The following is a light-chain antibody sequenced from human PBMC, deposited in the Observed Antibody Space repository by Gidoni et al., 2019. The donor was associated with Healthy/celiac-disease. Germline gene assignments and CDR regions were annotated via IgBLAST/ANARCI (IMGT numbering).Light chain of an antibody. J-gene: IGKJ1*01. CDR3: QQYNSYWT. CDR1: QSISSW. CDR2: KAS. V-gene: IGKV1-5*03. Sequence: DIQMTQSPSTLSASVGDRVTITCRASQSISSWLAWYQPKPGKAPKLLIYKASSLESGVPSRFSGSGSGTEFTLTISSLQPDDFATYYCQQYNSYWTFXQXTKVEIK.